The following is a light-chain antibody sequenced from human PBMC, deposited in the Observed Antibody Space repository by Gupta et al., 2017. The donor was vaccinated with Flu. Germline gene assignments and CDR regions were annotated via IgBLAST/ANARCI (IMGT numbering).Light chain of an antibody. CDR1: RSDVGSYKL. V-gene: IGLV2-23*01. CDR2: EGS. Sequence: QSALSQPASVSGSPGQSITISCTGTRSDVGSYKLVSWYQQYAGKAPKLMIYEGSKRPSGVSNRFSGSKSGNTASLTISGLQAEDEADYYCCSYAGSSTLYVFGTGTKVTVL. J-gene: IGLJ1*01. CDR3: CSYAGSSTLYV.